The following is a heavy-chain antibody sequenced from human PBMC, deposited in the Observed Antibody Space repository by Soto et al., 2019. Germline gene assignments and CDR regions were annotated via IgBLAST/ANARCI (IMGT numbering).Heavy chain of an antibody. D-gene: IGHD3-10*01. CDR1: GGSISSGGYY. CDR3: ASKGITMVRGVTNPAGFDP. V-gene: IGHV4-31*03. J-gene: IGHJ5*02. Sequence: TLSLTCTVSGGSISSGGYYWSWIRQHPGKGLEWIGYIYYSGSTYYNPSLKSRVTISVDTSKNQFSLKLSSVTAADTAVYYCASKGITMVRGVTNPAGFDPWGQGTLVTVSS. CDR2: IYYSGST.